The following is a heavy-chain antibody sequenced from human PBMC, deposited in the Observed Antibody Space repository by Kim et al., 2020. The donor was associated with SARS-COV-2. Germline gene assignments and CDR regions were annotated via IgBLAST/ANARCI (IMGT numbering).Heavy chain of an antibody. V-gene: IGHV3-7*01. CDR2: IQQHGSEK. CDR3: AKGRGMDV. CDR1: GFPFRGYW. J-gene: IGHJ6*02. Sequence: GGSLRLSCAASGFPFRGYWMNWVRQAPGKGLEWVANIQQHGSEKYYVDSVKGRFTIPRDNAKNSLYLQMNNLRVEDTAVYYCAKGRGMDVWGQGTTVIVSS.